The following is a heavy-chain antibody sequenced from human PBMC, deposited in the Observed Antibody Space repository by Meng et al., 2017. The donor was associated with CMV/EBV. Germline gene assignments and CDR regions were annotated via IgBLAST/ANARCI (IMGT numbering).Heavy chain of an antibody. D-gene: IGHD4-17*01. CDR2: IKSKTDGGTT. Sequence: GGSLRLSCAASGFTFSNAWMSWVRQAPGKGLEWVGRIKSKTDGGTTDYAAPVKGRFTISRDDSKNTLYLQMNSLKTEDTAVYYCASQTTGYYGMDVWGQGTTVTVSS. CDR1: GFTFSNAW. V-gene: IGHV3-15*01. CDR3: ASQTTGYYGMDV. J-gene: IGHJ6*02.